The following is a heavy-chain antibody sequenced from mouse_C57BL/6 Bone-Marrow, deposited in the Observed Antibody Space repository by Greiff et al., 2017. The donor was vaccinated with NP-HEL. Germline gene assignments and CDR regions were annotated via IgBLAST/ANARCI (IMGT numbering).Heavy chain of an antibody. CDR2: IDPSDSYT. CDR3: ARERITTVVARYWYFDV. CDR1: GYTFTSYW. D-gene: IGHD1-1*01. V-gene: IGHV1-69*01. Sequence: QVQLQQPGAELVMPGASVKLSCKASGYTFTSYWMHWVKQRPGQGLEWIGEIDPSDSYTNYTQKFKGKSTLTVDKSSSTAYMQLSSLTSEDSAVYYCARERITTVVARYWYFDVWGTGTTVTVSS. J-gene: IGHJ1*03.